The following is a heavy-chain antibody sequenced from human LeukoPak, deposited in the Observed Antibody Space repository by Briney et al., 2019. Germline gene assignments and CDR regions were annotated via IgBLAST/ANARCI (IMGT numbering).Heavy chain of an antibody. CDR2: ISGSGAST. CDR1: GLTFSSYA. V-gene: IGHV3-23*01. CDR3: AKTITGTLDY. Sequence: GGSLRHSCAASGLTFSSYAMSWVRQAPGKGLEWVSTISGSGASTYYVDSVKGRFTISRDNSKNTLYLQMNSLRAEDTAVYYCAKTITGTLDYWGQGTLVTVSS. D-gene: IGHD1-20*01. J-gene: IGHJ4*02.